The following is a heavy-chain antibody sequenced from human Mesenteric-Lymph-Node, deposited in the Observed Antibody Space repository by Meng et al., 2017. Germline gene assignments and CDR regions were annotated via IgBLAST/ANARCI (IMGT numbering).Heavy chain of an antibody. Sequence: ASVKVSCKVSGYTFTSYYMHWVRQAPGQGLEWMGIINPSGGSTSYAQKFQGRVTMTRDTSTSTVYMELSSLRSEDTAVYYCARGLPTEYAGYYYYYYGMDVWGQGTTVTVSS. CDR2: INPSGGST. CDR1: GYTFTSYY. V-gene: IGHV1-46*01. J-gene: IGHJ6*02. D-gene: IGHD2-2*01. CDR3: ARGLPTEYAGYYYYYYGMDV.